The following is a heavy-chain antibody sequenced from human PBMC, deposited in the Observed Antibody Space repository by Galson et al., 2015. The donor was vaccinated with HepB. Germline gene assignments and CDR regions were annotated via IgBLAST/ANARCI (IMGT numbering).Heavy chain of an antibody. Sequence: SVKVSCKASGYNFITSATQWARQAPGQRLEWMGWINAGNGNTRYSQKFQGRVTITRDTSASTVYLELSSLRSEDTAVYYCANSIRNYFDYWGQGTLVTVSS. CDR3: ANSIRNYFDY. J-gene: IGHJ4*02. D-gene: IGHD2-15*01. CDR2: INAGNGNT. V-gene: IGHV1-3*01. CDR1: GYNFITSA.